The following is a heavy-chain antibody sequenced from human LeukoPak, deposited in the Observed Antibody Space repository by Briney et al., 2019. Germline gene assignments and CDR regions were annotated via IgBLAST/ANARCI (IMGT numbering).Heavy chain of an antibody. CDR1: GFTVSSNY. CDR3: ARDVEYSSLSEPSPY. J-gene: IGHJ4*02. CDR2: IYSGGST. V-gene: IGHV3-66*01. Sequence: EGSLRLSCAASGFTVSSNYMSWVRQAPGKGLEWVSVIYSGGSTYYADSVKGRFTISRDNSKNTLYLQMNSLRAEDTAVYYCARDVEYSSLSEPSPYWGQGTLVTVSS. D-gene: IGHD6-6*01.